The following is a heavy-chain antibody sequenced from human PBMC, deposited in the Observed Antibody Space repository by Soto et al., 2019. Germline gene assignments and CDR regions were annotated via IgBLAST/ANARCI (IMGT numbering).Heavy chain of an antibody. Sequence: QVDLIQSGGGEVQPGRSLRLSCEASGFIFTNYGMHWVRQAPGKGLEWVAVVSYDGSNKYYADSVKGRFTISRDNSWNTLYLQMNSLRAEDTAVYYCAKVTFSGDYYYYYGMDVWGQGTTVTVSS. CDR2: VSYDGSNK. CDR1: GFIFTNYG. D-gene: IGHD1-26*01. J-gene: IGHJ6*02. V-gene: IGHV3-30*18. CDR3: AKVTFSGDYYYYYGMDV.